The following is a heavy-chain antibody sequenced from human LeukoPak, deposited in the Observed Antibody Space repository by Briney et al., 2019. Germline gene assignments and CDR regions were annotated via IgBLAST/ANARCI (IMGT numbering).Heavy chain of an antibody. V-gene: IGHV4-61*02. J-gene: IGHJ4*02. CDR1: GGSISSSNYY. D-gene: IGHD3-10*01. Sequence: SQTLSLTCSVSGGSISSSNYYWSWIRQPAGKGLEWIGRIYTSESTNYNPSLKSRVTISVDTSRNQFSLKLSSVTAADTAVYYCARGLWFGDENPPYFDYWGQGILVTVSS. CDR3: ARGLWFGDENPPYFDY. CDR2: IYTSEST.